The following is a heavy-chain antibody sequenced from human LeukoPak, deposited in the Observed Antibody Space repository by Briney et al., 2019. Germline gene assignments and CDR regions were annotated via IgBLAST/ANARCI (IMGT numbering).Heavy chain of an antibody. V-gene: IGHV1-8*01. D-gene: IGHD2-2*01. Sequence: ASVKVSCKASGYTFTNYDINWVRQATGQGLEWMGWMNPNSGNTGYAQKFQGRVTMTRDTSISTAYMELSRLRSDDTAVYYCAAGAAAIGYWGQGTLVTVSS. CDR3: AAGAAAIGY. CDR2: MNPNSGNT. J-gene: IGHJ4*02. CDR1: GYTFTNYD.